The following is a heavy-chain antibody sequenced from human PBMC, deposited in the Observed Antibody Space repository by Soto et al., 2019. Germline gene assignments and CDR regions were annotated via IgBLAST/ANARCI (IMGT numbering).Heavy chain of an antibody. J-gene: IGHJ4*02. D-gene: IGHD6-19*01. CDR3: AHPEGHSSGWYYYFDY. CDR1: GFSLSTSGVG. Sequence: SGPTLVNPTQTLTLTCTFSGFSLSTSGVGVGWIRQPPGKALEWLALIYWNDDKRYSPSLKSRLTITKDTSKNQVVLTMTNMDPVDTATYYCAHPEGHSSGWYYYFDYWGQGTLVTVSS. CDR2: IYWNDDK. V-gene: IGHV2-5*01.